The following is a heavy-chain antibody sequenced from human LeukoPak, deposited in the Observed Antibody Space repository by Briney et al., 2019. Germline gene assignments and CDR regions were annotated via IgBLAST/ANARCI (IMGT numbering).Heavy chain of an antibody. CDR1: GGSISSSSYY. V-gene: IGHV4-39*07. Sequence: SETLSLTCTVSGGSISSSSYYWAWIRQPPGKGLEWIGSIHYSGSTYYNPSLQSRVTISIDTSKNQFSLKLRFVTAADTAVYYCAREDQDSSSWEDYYYYYMDVWGKGTTVTISS. CDR3: AREDQDSSSWEDYYYYYMDV. D-gene: IGHD6-13*01. J-gene: IGHJ6*03. CDR2: IHYSGST.